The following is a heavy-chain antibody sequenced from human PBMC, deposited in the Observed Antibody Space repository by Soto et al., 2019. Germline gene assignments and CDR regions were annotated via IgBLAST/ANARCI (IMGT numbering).Heavy chain of an antibody. D-gene: IGHD3-10*01. V-gene: IGHV4-31*03. J-gene: IGHJ4*02. CDR3: ARDDVRSRGYFDY. CDR1: GGSISSGGYY. Sequence: SETLSLTCTVSGGSISSGGYYWSWIRQHPGKGLEWIGYIYYSGSTYYNPSLKSRVTISVDTSKNQFSLKLSSVTAADTAVYYCARDDVRSRGYFDYWGQGTLVTVSS. CDR2: IYYSGST.